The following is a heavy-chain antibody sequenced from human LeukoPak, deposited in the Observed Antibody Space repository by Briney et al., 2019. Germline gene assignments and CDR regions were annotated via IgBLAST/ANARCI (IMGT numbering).Heavy chain of an antibody. CDR1: GGSISSYY. V-gene: IGHV4-59*08. D-gene: IGHD3-22*01. J-gene: IGHJ3*02. CDR3: ARRYDSSGYYLPPAFDI. Sequence: SETLSLTCTVSGGSISSYYWSWIRQPPGKGLEWIGYIYYSGSTNYNPSLKSRVTISVDTSKNQFSLKLSSVTAADTAVYYCARRYDSSGYYLPPAFDIWGQGTMVTVSS. CDR2: IYYSGST.